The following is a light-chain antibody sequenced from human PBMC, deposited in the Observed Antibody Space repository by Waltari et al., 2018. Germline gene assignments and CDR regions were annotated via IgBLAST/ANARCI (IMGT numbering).Light chain of an antibody. V-gene: IGKV1-5*03. CDR2: KAS. J-gene: IGKJ4*01. Sequence: DIQMTQFPPIVSASVGDRITISCRASERINGWLAWYQQKAGQAPKLLIYKASTLEMGVPSRFSGSGSGTEFSLTIGALQPEDFATYYCQQYNSHLITFGGGTKVEMK. CDR1: ERINGW. CDR3: QQYNSHLIT.